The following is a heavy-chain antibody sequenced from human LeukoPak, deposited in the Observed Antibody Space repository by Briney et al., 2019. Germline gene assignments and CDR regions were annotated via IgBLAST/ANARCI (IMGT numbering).Heavy chain of an antibody. V-gene: IGHV3-43*01. CDR3: AKDLFPYYDSFRVYYGMDV. CDR1: GFTFDDYT. D-gene: IGHD3-22*01. J-gene: IGHJ6*02. CDR2: ISWDGGST. Sequence: GGSLRPSCAASGFTFDDYTMHWVRQAPGKGLEWVSLISWDGGSTYYADSVKGRFTISRDNNKNSLYLQMNSLRTEDTALYYCAKDLFPYYDSFRVYYGMDVWGQGTTVTVSS.